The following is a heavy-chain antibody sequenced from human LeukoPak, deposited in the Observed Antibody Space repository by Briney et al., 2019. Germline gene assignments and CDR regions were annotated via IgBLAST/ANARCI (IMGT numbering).Heavy chain of an antibody. CDR2: ISSNGGST. D-gene: IGHD6-6*01. CDR1: GFTFSSYA. V-gene: IGHV3-64*01. CDR3: ARVVSSSGFDYGMNV. J-gene: IGHJ6*02. Sequence: GASVRLSCAASGFTFSSYAMHWVRQAPGKGVEYVSAISSNGGSTYYANSVKGRFTISRDNSKTTLYLQMGSLRAEDMAVYYCARVVSSSGFDYGMNVWGQGITVTVSS.